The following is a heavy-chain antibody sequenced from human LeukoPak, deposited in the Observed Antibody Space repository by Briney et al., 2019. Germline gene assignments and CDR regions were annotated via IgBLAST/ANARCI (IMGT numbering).Heavy chain of an antibody. CDR1: GYTFTSYD. V-gene: IGHV1-8*01. D-gene: IGHD1-26*01. CDR3: ARVVRGELHIDY. J-gene: IGHJ4*02. Sequence: ASVKVSCKASGYTFTSYDINWVRQATGQGLEWIGWMNPNSGNTGYAQKPQGRVTMTTDTPTSTAYMELRSLRSDDTAVYYCARVVRGELHIDYWGQGTLVTVSS. CDR2: MNPNSGNT.